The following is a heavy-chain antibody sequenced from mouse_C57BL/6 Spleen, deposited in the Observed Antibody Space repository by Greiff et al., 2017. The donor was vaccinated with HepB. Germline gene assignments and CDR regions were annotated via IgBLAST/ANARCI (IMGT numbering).Heavy chain of an antibody. CDR2: IWSGGST. CDR3: ARRDWDDFDV. V-gene: IGHV2-2*01. CDR1: GFSLTSYG. D-gene: IGHD4-1*01. Sequence: VKLMESGPGLVQPSQSLSITCTVSGFSLTSYGVHWVRQSPGKGLEWLGVIWSGGSTDYNAAFISRLSISKDNSKSQVFFKMNSLQADDTAIYYCARRDWDDFDVWGTGTTVTVSS. J-gene: IGHJ1*03.